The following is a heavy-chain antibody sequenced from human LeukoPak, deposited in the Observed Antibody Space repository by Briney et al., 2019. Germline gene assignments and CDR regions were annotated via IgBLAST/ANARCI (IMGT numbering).Heavy chain of an antibody. CDR3: ARVHYDILTGYCDY. CDR1: GYTFTSYG. J-gene: IGHJ4*02. Sequence: ASVTVSCKASGYTFTSYGISWVRQAPGQGLEWMGWISAYNGNTNYAQKLQGRVTMTTDTSTSTAYMELRSLRSDDTAVYYCARVHYDILTGYCDYWGQGTLVTVSS. CDR2: ISAYNGNT. D-gene: IGHD3-9*01. V-gene: IGHV1-18*01.